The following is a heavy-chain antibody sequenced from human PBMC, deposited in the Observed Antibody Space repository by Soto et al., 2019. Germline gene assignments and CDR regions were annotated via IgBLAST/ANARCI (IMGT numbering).Heavy chain of an antibody. CDR2: IYYSGST. D-gene: IGHD6-6*01. CDR3: ARAVAARPFDP. V-gene: IGHV4-31*03. J-gene: IGHJ5*02. Sequence: SETLSLTCTVSGGSISSGGYYWSWIRQHPGKGLERIGYIYYSGSTYYNPSLKSRVTISVDTSKNQFSLKLSSVTAADTAVYYCARAVAARPFDPWGQGTLVTVSS. CDR1: GGSISSGGYY.